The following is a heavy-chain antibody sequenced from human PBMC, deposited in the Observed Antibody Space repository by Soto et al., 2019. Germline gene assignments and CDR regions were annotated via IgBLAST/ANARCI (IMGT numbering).Heavy chain of an antibody. D-gene: IGHD6-13*01. J-gene: IGHJ5*02. V-gene: IGHV3-30-3*01. CDR2: ISYNGSNT. CDR1: GCTFSTFA. CDR3: AREADSSSWYSPPFDP. Sequence: TGGSLRLSYAASGCTFSTFAMRWVRQAPGKGLEWVAVISYNGSNTYYADSVKGRFTISRDNAKNTLYLQMNSLRAEDTAVYYCAREADSSSWYSPPFDPWGQGTLVTVSS.